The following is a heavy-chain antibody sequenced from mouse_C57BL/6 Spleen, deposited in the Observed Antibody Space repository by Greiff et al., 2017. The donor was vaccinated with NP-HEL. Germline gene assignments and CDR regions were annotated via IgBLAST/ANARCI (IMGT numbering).Heavy chain of an antibody. CDR1: GFNIKDYY. V-gene: IGHV14-1*01. J-gene: IGHJ3*01. D-gene: IGHD2-4*01. Sequence: VQLQQSGAELVRPGASVKLSCTASGFNIKDYYMHWVKQRPEQGLEWIGRIDPEAGDTEYAPKFQGKATMTADTSSNTAYLQLSSLTSEDTAVYYCTTWIYYDYDGPTAWFAYWGQGTLVTVSA. CDR3: TTWIYYDYDGPTAWFAY. CDR2: IDPEAGDT.